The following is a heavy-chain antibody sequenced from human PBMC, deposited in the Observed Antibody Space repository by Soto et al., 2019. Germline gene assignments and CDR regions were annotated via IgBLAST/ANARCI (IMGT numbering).Heavy chain of an antibody. CDR3: ARGGRSSSSEPIDY. D-gene: IGHD6-6*01. V-gene: IGHV4-34*01. J-gene: IGHJ4*02. CDR1: GGSFSGYY. Sequence: SETLSLTCAVYGGSFSGYYWSWIRQPPGKGLEWIGEINHSGSTNYNPSLKSRVTISVDTSKNQFSLKLSSVTAADTAVYYCARGGRSSSSEPIDYWGQGTLVTVSS. CDR2: INHSGST.